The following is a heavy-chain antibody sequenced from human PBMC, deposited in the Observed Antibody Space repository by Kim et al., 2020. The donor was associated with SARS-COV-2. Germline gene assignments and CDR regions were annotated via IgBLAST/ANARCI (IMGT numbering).Heavy chain of an antibody. Sequence: SVKVSCKASGGTFSSFGISWVRQAPGQGLEWMGGIIPLYRTTNYAEKFQGRVTISADESTSTVYMELSSLRSEDTASYFCARDGIIGTNFPIDGFAIWGQGTLVTVSP. J-gene: IGHJ3*02. CDR2: IIPLYRTT. D-gene: IGHD1-20*01. CDR3: ARDGIIGTNFPIDGFAI. V-gene: IGHV1-69*13. CDR1: GGTFSSFG.